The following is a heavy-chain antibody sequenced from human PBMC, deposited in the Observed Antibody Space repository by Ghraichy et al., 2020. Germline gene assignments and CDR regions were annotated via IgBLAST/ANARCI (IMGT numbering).Heavy chain of an antibody. CDR3: VKDLVGGGFGAYGMDV. CDR2: INSDGGST. D-gene: IGHD2-21*01. J-gene: IGHJ6*02. Sequence: GGSLRLSCAASGFTFSSYAMSWVRQAPGKGLEWVSRINSDGGSTTYADSVKGRFTISKDNAKNMLYLQMNSLRAEDTAVYYCVKDLVGGGFGAYGMDVWGQGTTVTVSS. V-gene: IGHV3-74*01. CDR1: GFTFSSYA.